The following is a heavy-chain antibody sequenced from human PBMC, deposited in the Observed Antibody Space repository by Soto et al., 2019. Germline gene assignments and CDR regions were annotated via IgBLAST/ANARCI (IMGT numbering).Heavy chain of an antibody. CDR2: IDHSGST. D-gene: IGHD6-19*01. CDR1: GGSISSTNW. V-gene: IGHV4-4*02. CDR3: ARLMHSSGADY. J-gene: IGHJ4*02. Sequence: SETLSLTCAVSGGSISSTNWWTWVRQPPGKGLEWIGEIDHSGSTNYNPSLKSRVTISADKSRNQFSLKLSSVTAADTAVYYCARLMHSSGADYWGQGTLVTVSS.